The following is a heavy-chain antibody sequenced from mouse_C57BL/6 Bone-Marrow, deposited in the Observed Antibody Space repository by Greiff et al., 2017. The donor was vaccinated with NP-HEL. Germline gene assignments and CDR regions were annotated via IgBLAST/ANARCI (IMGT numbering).Heavy chain of an antibody. CDR2: INPNNGGT. CDR3: ARFYGQYYFDY. V-gene: IGHV1-26*01. D-gene: IGHD1-1*02. Sequence: EVQLQQSGPELVKPGASVKISCKASGYTFTDYYMNWVKQSHGKSLEWIGDINPNNGGTSYNQKFKGKATLTVDKSSSTAYMELRSLTSEDSAVYYCARFYGQYYFDYWGQGTTLTVSS. CDR1: GYTFTDYY. J-gene: IGHJ2*01.